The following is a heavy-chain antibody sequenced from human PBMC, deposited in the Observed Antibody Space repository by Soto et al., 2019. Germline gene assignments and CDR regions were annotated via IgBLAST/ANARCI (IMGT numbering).Heavy chain of an antibody. Sequence: GASVKVSCKASGYTFTSYGISWVRQAPGQGLEWMGWISAYNGNTNYAQKLQGRVTMTTDTSTSTAYMELRSLRSDDTAVYYCARSETITIFGVVIRTGYYYYMDVWGKGTTVTVSS. V-gene: IGHV1-18*01. CDR1: GYTFTSYG. CDR3: ARSETITIFGVVIRTGYYYYMDV. D-gene: IGHD3-3*01. CDR2: ISAYNGNT. J-gene: IGHJ6*03.